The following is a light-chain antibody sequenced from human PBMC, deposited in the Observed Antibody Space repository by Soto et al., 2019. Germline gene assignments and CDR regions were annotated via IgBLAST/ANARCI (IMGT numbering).Light chain of an antibody. V-gene: IGLV1-40*01. Sequence: QSVLTQPPSVSGVPGQRVTISCAGSNSNIGAAYNVHWYQQVPGTAPKLLIYDNTNRPSGVPDRFSASISGTSASLVITGLQAEDEADYYCQSYDSSLNAVVFGGGTKLTVL. CDR3: QSYDSSLNAVV. J-gene: IGLJ3*02. CDR2: DNT. CDR1: NSNIGAAYN.